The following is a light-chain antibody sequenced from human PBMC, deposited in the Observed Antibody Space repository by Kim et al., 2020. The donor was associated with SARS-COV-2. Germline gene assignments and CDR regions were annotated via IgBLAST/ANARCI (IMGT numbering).Light chain of an antibody. CDR3: QSFDTSLTGV. CDR2: GDH. Sequence: GQKCTNSCTGPTSNMVAGYDVRWSQQFPGTAPKLLIYGDHNRPSGVPDRFSGSKSGTSASLVITGLQAEDEAEYYCQSFDTSLTGVFGGGTQLTV. V-gene: IGLV1-40*01. CDR1: TSNMVAGYD. J-gene: IGLJ3*02.